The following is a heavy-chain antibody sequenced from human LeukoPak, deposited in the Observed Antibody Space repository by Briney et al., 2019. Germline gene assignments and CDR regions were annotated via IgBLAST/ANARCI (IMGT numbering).Heavy chain of an antibody. CDR1: GFTFSSYA. CDR2: IRYDGSSQ. Sequence: PGGSLRLSCAASGFTFSSYAMSWVRQAPGKGLEWVAFIRYDGSSQHYADSVKGRLTISRDNSKNTLYLQMNSLRAEDTALYYCAKGYDYDLDYWGQGTLVTVSS. J-gene: IGHJ4*02. D-gene: IGHD3-22*01. V-gene: IGHV3-30*02. CDR3: AKGYDYDLDY.